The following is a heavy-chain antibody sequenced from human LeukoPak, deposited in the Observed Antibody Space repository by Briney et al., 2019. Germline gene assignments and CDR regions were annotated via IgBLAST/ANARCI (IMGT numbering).Heavy chain of an antibody. CDR2: IYYSGST. Sequence: SETLSLTCTLSGGSISSSGCHWHWIRQPPGKGLEWIGYIYYSGSTNYNPSLRSRVTISLDTSKKQFSLKLSSVTAADTAIYYCAREGGTVPDYWGQGTLVTVSS. V-gene: IGHV4-61*08. D-gene: IGHD4-17*01. J-gene: IGHJ4*02. CDR1: GGSISSSGCH. CDR3: AREGGTVPDY.